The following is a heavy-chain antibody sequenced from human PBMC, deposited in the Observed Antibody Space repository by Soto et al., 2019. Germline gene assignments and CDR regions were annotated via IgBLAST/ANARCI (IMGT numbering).Heavy chain of an antibody. D-gene: IGHD3-16*01. V-gene: IGHV3-30*03. CDR1: GFTFRSYV. J-gene: IGHJ4*02. CDR2: TSYDGSNN. Sequence: QVQLVESGGGVVQPGTSLRLSCVGSGFTFRSYVIHWVRQAPGKGLEWVALTSYDGSNNFYGDSVKGRFTISRHNSRNTVELPMDSLTLEYTALYYCARWGTTGGLDVWGQGTLVSVSS. CDR3: ARWGTTGGLDV.